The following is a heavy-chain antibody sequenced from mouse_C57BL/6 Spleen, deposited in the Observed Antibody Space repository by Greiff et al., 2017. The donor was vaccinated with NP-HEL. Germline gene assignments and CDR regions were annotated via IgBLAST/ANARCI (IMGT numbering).Heavy chain of an antibody. CDR3: ARQRGYDYGAMDY. V-gene: IGHV5-12*01. J-gene: IGHJ4*01. D-gene: IGHD2-4*01. CDR1: GFTFSDYY. Sequence: EVQLVESGGGLVQPGGSLKLSCAASGFTFSDYYMYWVRQTPEKRLEWVAYISNGGGSTYYPDTVKGRFTISRDNAKNTLYLHMSRLKSEDTAMYYCARQRGYDYGAMDYWGQGTSVTVSS. CDR2: ISNGGGST.